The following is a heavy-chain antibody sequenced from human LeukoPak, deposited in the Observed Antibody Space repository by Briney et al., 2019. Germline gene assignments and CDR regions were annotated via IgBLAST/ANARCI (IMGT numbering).Heavy chain of an antibody. V-gene: IGHV3-23*01. Sequence: GGSLRLSCAAPGFTFSSYAMSWVRQAPGKGLEWVSAISGSGGSTYYADSVKGRFTISRDNSKNTLYLQMNSLRAEDTAVYYCARVPTRGYFDYWGQGTPVTVSS. CDR2: ISGSGGST. CDR3: ARVPTRGYFDY. J-gene: IGHJ4*02. CDR1: GFTFSSYA. D-gene: IGHD3-10*01.